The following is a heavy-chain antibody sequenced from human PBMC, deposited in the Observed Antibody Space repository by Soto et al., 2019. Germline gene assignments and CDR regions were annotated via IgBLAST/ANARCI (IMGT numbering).Heavy chain of an antibody. Sequence: GGSLRLSCAASGFTFSSYEMNWVRQAPGKGLEWVSYISSSGSTIYYADSVKGRFTISRDNAKNSLYLQMNSLRAEDTAVYYCARPNDYRAGYYFDYWGQGTLVTVSS. V-gene: IGHV3-48*03. CDR2: ISSSGSTI. D-gene: IGHD4-4*01. J-gene: IGHJ4*02. CDR1: GFTFSSYE. CDR3: ARPNDYRAGYYFDY.